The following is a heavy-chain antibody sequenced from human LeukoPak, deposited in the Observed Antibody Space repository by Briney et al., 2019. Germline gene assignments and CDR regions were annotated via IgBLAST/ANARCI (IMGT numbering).Heavy chain of an antibody. Sequence: PSETLSLTCAVSGGSFSGFRWHWIRQPPGKGPEWIGEINHSGSTNYNPSLKSRVTISVDTSKNQFSLKLSSVTAADTAVYYCARVGSTVTLFDYWGQGTLVTVSS. J-gene: IGHJ4*02. V-gene: IGHV4-34*01. CDR3: ARVGSTVTLFDY. D-gene: IGHD4-17*01. CDR2: INHSGST. CDR1: GGSFSGFR.